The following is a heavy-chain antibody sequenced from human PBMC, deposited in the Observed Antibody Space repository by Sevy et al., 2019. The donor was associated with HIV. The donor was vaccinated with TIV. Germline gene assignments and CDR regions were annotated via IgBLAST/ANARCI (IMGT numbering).Heavy chain of an antibody. J-gene: IGHJ3*01. CDR2: ISGSGGST. D-gene: IGHD2-15*01. V-gene: IGHV3-23*01. CDR3: AKDRAVLVGDAFDL. CDR1: EITLSNYA. Sequence: GGSLRLSCAASEITLSNYARNWVRQAPGRGLEWVSAISGSGGSTYYADSVKGRFTISRDNSKNTLSLQMHSLRVEDTAVYYCAKDRAVLVGDAFDLWGQGTMVTVSS.